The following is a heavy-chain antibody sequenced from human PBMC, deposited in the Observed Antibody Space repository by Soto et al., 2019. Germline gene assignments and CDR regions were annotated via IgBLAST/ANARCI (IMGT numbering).Heavy chain of an antibody. Sequence: QVQLVESGGGVVQPGRSLRLSCAASGFTFSSYGMHWVRQAPGKGLEWVAVISYDGSNKYYADSVKGRFTISRDNSKNTLYLQMNSLRAEDTAVYYCAKGSTTHDYGDYSLTRLTVIDYYGMDVWGQGTTVTVSS. D-gene: IGHD4-17*01. CDR1: GFTFSSYG. CDR3: AKGSTTHDYGDYSLTRLTVIDYYGMDV. V-gene: IGHV3-30*18. J-gene: IGHJ6*02. CDR2: ISYDGSNK.